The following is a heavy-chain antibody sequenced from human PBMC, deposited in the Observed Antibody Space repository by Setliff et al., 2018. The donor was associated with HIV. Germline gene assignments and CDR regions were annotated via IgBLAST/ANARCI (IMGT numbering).Heavy chain of an antibody. Sequence: KASETLSLTCTVSGDSVSSGSYYWSWIRQPPGKGLEWIGYIHYTGSTTYNPSLKSRVTISVDTSKNQFSLELNSVTAADTAVYFCARGGTVSADFDSWGQGTLVTVSS. CDR3: ARGGTVSADFDS. J-gene: IGHJ4*02. CDR1: GDSVSSGSYY. D-gene: IGHD6-19*01. V-gene: IGHV4-61*01. CDR2: IHYTGST.